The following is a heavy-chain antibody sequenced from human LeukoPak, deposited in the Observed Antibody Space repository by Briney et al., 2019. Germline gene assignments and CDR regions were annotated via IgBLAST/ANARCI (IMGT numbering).Heavy chain of an antibody. CDR1: GGTLSSYV. V-gene: IGHV1-69*05. CDR2: IIPIFGTA. CDR3: ARDYGWSSWYEKEAPYYFDY. Sequence: SVKVSCKASGGTLSSYVISWVRQAPGQGLEWMGRIIPIFGTANYAQKFQGRVTITTDESTSTAYMELSSLRSEDTAVYYCARDYGWSSWYEKEAPYYFDYWGQGTLVTVSS. J-gene: IGHJ4*02. D-gene: IGHD6-13*01.